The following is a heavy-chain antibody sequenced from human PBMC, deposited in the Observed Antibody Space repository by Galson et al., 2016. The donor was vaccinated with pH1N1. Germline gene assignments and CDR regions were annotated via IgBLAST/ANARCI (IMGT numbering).Heavy chain of an antibody. CDR3: ARELSCYPPCFSYDGMDV. J-gene: IGHJ6*02. D-gene: IGHD2-15*01. CDR2: ISPSGSTI. V-gene: IGHV3-11*04. Sequence: FTCAGSGCTFSDYYMSWIRQAPGKGLEWVTYISPSGSTIYYADSVKGRFTISRDNAKNSLYLQMNSLRSEDTAVYYCARELSCYPPCFSYDGMDVWGQGTTVTVSS. CDR1: GCTFSDYY.